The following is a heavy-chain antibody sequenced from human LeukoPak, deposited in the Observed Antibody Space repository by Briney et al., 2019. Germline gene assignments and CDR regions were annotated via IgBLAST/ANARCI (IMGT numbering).Heavy chain of an antibody. V-gene: IGHV1-46*01. CDR2: INPSGGST. Sequence: ASVKVSCKASGYTFTSYYMHWVRQAPGQGLEWMGIINPSGGSTSYAQKFQGRVTIARDSSASTAYMELSSLSSEDTAVYYCARGIYSVEHACDIWGQGTMVTVSS. CDR1: GYTFTSYY. J-gene: IGHJ3*02. CDR3: ARGIYSVEHACDI. D-gene: IGHD6-13*01.